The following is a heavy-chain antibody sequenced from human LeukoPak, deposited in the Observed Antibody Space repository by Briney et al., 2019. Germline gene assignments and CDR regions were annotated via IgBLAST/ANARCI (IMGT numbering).Heavy chain of an antibody. D-gene: IGHD3-10*01. J-gene: IGHJ5*02. CDR2: ISYEGGTQ. CDR1: GVTLCPYG. CDR3: AKEGTPQVSTWYDL. Sequence: GGSLRLSCAASGVTLCPYGMHWVRQAPGKGLEWVAVISYEGGTQHYADSVKGRFIISRDNPRNTLYLQMNILRTEDTAVYYCAKEGTPQVSTWYDLWGQGTQVIVSS. V-gene: IGHV3-30*18.